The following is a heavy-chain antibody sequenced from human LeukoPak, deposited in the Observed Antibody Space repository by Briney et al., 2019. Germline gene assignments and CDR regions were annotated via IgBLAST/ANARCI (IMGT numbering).Heavy chain of an antibody. CDR3: ARASPRVYSYGQRKYYFDY. CDR1: GGSISSYY. CDR2: IYTSGST. D-gene: IGHD5-18*01. Sequence: PSETLSLTCTVSGGSISSYYWSWIRPPAGKGLEWMGRIYTSGSTNYNPSLKSRVTMSVDTSKNQFSLKLSSVTAADTAVYYCARASPRVYSYGQRKYYFDYWGQGTLVTVSS. V-gene: IGHV4-4*07. J-gene: IGHJ4*02.